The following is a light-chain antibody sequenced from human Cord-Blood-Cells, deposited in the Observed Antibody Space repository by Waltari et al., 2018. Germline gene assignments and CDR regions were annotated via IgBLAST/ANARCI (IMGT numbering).Light chain of an antibody. J-gene: IGLJ2*01. Sequence: QSALTQPASVSGSPGQSITIYCPGTSSDVGGYNYVSWYQQHPGKAPKLMIYEVSNRPSGVSNRFSGSKSGNTASLTISGLQAEDEADYYCSSYTSSSTLVFGGGTKLTVL. CDR1: SSDVGGYNY. CDR3: SSYTSSSTLV. CDR2: EVS. V-gene: IGLV2-14*01.